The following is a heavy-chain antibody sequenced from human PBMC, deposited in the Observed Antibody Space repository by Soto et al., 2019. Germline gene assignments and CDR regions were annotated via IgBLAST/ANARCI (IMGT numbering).Heavy chain of an antibody. D-gene: IGHD6-13*01. Sequence: PSETLSLTCTVSGGSISSYYWIWIRQPPGKGLEWIGYIYYSGSTNYNPSLKSRVIISADTSKNQFSLKLSSVTAADTAVYYCARARVIAYYMDGWAKGTTVTVSS. J-gene: IGHJ6*03. CDR3: ARARVIAYYMDG. V-gene: IGHV4-59*01. CDR1: GGSISSYY. CDR2: IYYSGST.